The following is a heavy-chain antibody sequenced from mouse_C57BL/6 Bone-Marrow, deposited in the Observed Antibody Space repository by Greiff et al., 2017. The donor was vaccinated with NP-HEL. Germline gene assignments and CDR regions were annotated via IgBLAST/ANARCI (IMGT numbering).Heavy chain of an antibody. Sequence: VQLQQPGAELVMPGASVKLSCKASGYTFTSYWMHWVKQRPGQGLEWIGEIDPSDSYTNYNQKFKGQSTLTVDKSSSTAYMQLSSLTSEDSAVYYCARETTVVDQDWYFDVWGTGTTVTVSS. CDR3: ARETTVVDQDWYFDV. J-gene: IGHJ1*03. CDR1: GYTFTSYW. D-gene: IGHD1-1*01. V-gene: IGHV1-69*01. CDR2: IDPSDSYT.